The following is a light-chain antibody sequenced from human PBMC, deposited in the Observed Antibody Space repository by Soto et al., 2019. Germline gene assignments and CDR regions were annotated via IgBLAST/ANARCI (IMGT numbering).Light chain of an antibody. J-gene: IGKJ4*01. CDR1: QTVTSY. V-gene: IGKV1-39*01. CDR2: AAS. Sequence: DVQMTQSPSSLSASVGDSLTLTCRASQTVTSYLNWYQQKPGKAPKLLIYAASTLQSGVPSRFSGSGSGTDFTLTISRLEPEDYAVYYCQQYDKSPLTFGGGTKVDI. CDR3: QQYDKSPLT.